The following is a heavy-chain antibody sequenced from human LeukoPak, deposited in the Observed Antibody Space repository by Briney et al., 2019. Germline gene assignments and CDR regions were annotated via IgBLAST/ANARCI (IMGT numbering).Heavy chain of an antibody. J-gene: IGHJ4*02. V-gene: IGHV3-7*01. CDR1: GFTFSSYW. Sequence: PGGSLRLSCAASGFTFSSYWMSWVRQAPGKGLEWVANIKQDGSEKYYVDSVKGRFTISRDNAKNSLYLQMNSLRADDTAVYYCARDVLPTGPPFNYWGQGALVTVSS. D-gene: IGHD1-1*01. CDR2: IKQDGSEK. CDR3: ARDVLPTGPPFNY.